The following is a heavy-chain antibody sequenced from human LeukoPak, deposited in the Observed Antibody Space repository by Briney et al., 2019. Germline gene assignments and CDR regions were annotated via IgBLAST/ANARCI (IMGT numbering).Heavy chain of an antibody. Sequence: GGSLRLSCAASGFTFSSYWMSWVRQAPGKGLEWVSSISSSSSYIYYADSVKGRFTISRDNAKNSLYLQMNSLRAEDTAVYYCARDYYGSGSYQRGDYWGQGTLVTVSS. CDR1: GFTFSSYW. J-gene: IGHJ4*02. CDR2: ISSSSSYI. CDR3: ARDYYGSGSYQRGDY. D-gene: IGHD3-10*01. V-gene: IGHV3-21*01.